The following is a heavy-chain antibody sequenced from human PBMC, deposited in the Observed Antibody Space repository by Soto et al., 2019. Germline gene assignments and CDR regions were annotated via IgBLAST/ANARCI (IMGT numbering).Heavy chain of an antibody. D-gene: IGHD3-3*01. CDR3: ARWLLGFGVVAPYGMDV. CDR2: ISAYNGNT. CDR1: GYTFTSYG. J-gene: IGHJ6*02. V-gene: IGHV1-18*01. Sequence: ASVKVSCKASGYTFTSYGSSWVRQAPGQGLEWMGWISAYNGNTNYAQKLQGRVTMTTDTSTSTAYMELRSLRSDDTAVYYCARWLLGFGVVAPYGMDVWGQGTTVTVSS.